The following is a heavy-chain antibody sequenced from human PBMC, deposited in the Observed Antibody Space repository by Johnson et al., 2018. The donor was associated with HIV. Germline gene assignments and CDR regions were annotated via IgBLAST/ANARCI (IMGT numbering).Heavy chain of an antibody. D-gene: IGHD6-19*01. Sequence: EQLVESGGGVVRPGGSLRLSCAAPGFTFDDYGMSWVRQAPGKGLEWVSGINWNGGSTGYADSVKGRFTISRGNAKNSLYQQINSLRVEDTAMYYCARDLRTASGWFGGMIRGAFDIWGQGTMVTVSS. V-gene: IGHV3-20*04. CDR3: ARDLRTASGWFGGMIRGAFDI. J-gene: IGHJ3*02. CDR2: INWNGGST. CDR1: GFTFDDYG.